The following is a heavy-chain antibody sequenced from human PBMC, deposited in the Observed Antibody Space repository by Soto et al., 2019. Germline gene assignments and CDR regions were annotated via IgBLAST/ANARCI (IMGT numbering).Heavy chain of an antibody. D-gene: IGHD6-19*01. V-gene: IGHV1-46*01. CDR2: IDPRGGGT. J-gene: IGHJ4*02. Sequence: ASVKVSCKASGYTFTRYYMHWVRQAPGQGLEWMGLIDPRGGGTSYEEKFQGRVTMTTDTSTSTLYMELSRLRSEDTAVYYCAQDRSGWYYFDYWGQGTRVTVSS. CDR3: AQDRSGWYYFDY. CDR1: GYTFTRYY.